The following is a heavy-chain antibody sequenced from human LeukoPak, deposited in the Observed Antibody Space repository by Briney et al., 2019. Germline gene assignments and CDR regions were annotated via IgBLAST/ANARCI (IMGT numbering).Heavy chain of an antibody. J-gene: IGHJ4*02. CDR2: ISYSDPT. CDR3: ALSRYGEALFDY. Sequence: SETLSLTCNVSGVSIASITHYWTWIRQHPGTGLEWIGFISYSDPTSYNPSLRSRVAFSLDTSKNQFSLQLHSVTAADTAVYYCALSRYGEALFDYWGQGSLVTVSS. D-gene: IGHD3-10*01. CDR1: GVSIASITHY. V-gene: IGHV4-31*03.